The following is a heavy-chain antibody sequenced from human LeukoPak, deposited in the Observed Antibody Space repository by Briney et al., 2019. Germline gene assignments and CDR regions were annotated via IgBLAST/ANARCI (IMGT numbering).Heavy chain of an antibody. J-gene: IGHJ3*02. CDR1: GYSFTVYY. D-gene: IGHD2-8*01. CDR3: ARDRGVPGPGNALDI. CDR2: VKPKSGDS. V-gene: IGHV1-2*06. Sequence: GASVKVSCKASGYSFTVYYMHWVRQAPGQGLEWLGLVKPKSGDSDFVQKFRGRVTVTTDVSTTTIHMELSNLRSDDTAVYYCARDRGVPGPGNALDIWGQGTMVTVSS.